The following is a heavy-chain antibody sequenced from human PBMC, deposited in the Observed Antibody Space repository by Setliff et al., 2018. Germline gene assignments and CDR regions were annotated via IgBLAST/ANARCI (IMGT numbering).Heavy chain of an antibody. D-gene: IGHD1-26*01. CDR1: GGSITSGSYY. J-gene: IGHJ4*02. CDR3: ARDNTIVGATDY. V-gene: IGHV4-61*02. CDR2: LHTSGTT. Sequence: SETLSLTCAVSGGSITSGSYYWSWIRQPAGEGLEWTGRLHTSGTTVYNPSLKGRVTISADTSTNHFSLKLTSVTAADTAVYYCARDNTIVGATDYWGQGALVTVSS.